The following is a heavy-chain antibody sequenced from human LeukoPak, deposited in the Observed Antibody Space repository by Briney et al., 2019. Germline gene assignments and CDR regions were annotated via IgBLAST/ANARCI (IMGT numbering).Heavy chain of an antibody. Sequence: ETLSLTCAVYGGSFSGYYWSWIRQAPGKGLEWVSSISSSSGYIYYADSLKGRFTISRDNAKNSLYLQMSSLRAEDTAVYYCARAVGDLAVSGREDYWGQGTLVTVSS. CDR1: GGSFSGYY. D-gene: IGHD6-19*01. CDR3: ARAVGDLAVSGREDY. V-gene: IGHV3-21*01. J-gene: IGHJ4*02. CDR2: ISSSSGYI.